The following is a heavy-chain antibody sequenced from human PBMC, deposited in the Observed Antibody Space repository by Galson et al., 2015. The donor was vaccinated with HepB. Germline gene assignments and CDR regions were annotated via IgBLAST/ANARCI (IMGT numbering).Heavy chain of an antibody. Sequence: SLRLSCAASGFTFSSYAMSWVRQAPGKGLEWVSAISGSGGSTYYADSVKGRFTISRDNSKNTLYLQMNSLRAEDTAVYYCATPLAYCGGDCYSISDYWGQGTLVTVSS. V-gene: IGHV3-23*01. CDR1: GFTFSSYA. D-gene: IGHD2-21*02. CDR2: ISGSGGST. J-gene: IGHJ4*02. CDR3: ATPLAYCGGDCYSISDY.